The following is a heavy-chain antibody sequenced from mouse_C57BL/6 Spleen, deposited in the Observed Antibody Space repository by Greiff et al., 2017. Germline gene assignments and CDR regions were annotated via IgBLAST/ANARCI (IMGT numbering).Heavy chain of an antibody. CDR3: TRGANWDFDY. CDR1: GFTFSSYA. Sequence: DVMLVESGEGLVKPGGSLKLSCAASGFTFSSYAMSWVRQTPEKRLEWVAYLSSGGDYIYYADTVKGRFTISRDNARNTLYLQMSSLKSEDTAMYYCTRGANWDFDYWGQGTTLTVSS. D-gene: IGHD4-1*02. J-gene: IGHJ2*01. CDR2: LSSGGDYI. V-gene: IGHV5-9-1*02.